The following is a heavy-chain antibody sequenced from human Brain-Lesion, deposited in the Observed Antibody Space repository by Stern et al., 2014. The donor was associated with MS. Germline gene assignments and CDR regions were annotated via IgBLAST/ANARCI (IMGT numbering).Heavy chain of an antibody. D-gene: IGHD5-18*01. J-gene: IGHJ4*02. CDR1: GDSISSGSFY. CDR3: ARETGGYTYGDTDFFDY. V-gene: IGHV4-61*02. CDR2: IYSSGST. Sequence: DQLVESGPGLVKPSQTLSLTCIVSGDSISSGSFYWNWIRQPAGKGLEWIGRIYSSGSTNYNPYLKSRVTISGAKSKNQFSLKVISMTAADTAVYYCARETGGYTYGDTDFFDYWGQGALVTVSS.